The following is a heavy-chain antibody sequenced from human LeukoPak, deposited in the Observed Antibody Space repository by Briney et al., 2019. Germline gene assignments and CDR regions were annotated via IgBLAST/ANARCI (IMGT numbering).Heavy chain of an antibody. D-gene: IGHD3-10*01. CDR2: IGTAGDT. CDR3: ARGHFYGSTHAFDI. Sequence: GGSLRLSCAASGFTFSSYDMHWVRQATGKGLEWVSAIGTAGDTYYPGSVKGRFTISRETAKNSLYLQMNSLRAGDTAVHYCARGHFYGSTHAFDIWGQGTMVTVSS. V-gene: IGHV3-13*01. CDR1: GFTFSSYD. J-gene: IGHJ3*02.